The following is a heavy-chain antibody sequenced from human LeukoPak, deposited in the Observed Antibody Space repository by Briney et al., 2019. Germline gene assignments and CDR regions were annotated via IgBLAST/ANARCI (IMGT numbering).Heavy chain of an antibody. V-gene: IGHV3-53*01. CDR1: GFTVSSNY. CDR3: ARGPLIGFDY. CDR2: IYSGGST. D-gene: IGHD2-8*01. J-gene: IGHJ4*02. Sequence: PGGSLGLSCAASGFTVSSNYMSWVRQAPGKGLEWVSVIYSGGSTYYADSVKGRFTISRDNSKNTLYLQMNSLRAEDTAVYYCARGPLIGFDYWGQGALVTVSS.